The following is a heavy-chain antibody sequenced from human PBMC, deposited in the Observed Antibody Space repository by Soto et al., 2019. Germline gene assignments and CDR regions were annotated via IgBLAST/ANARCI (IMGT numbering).Heavy chain of an antibody. CDR3: ARDSSIYPLRYYGMDV. CDR1: GYTFTTCH. Sequence: ASVKVSCKASGYTFTTCHMHWLRQAPGQGLEWMGIINARSGSTNYAQKFQGRVTLTRDTSTSTVSMELSSLRSEDTAIYYCARDSSIYPLRYYGMDVWGQGTTVTVSS. V-gene: IGHV1-46*01. D-gene: IGHD2-2*02. J-gene: IGHJ6*02. CDR2: INARSGST.